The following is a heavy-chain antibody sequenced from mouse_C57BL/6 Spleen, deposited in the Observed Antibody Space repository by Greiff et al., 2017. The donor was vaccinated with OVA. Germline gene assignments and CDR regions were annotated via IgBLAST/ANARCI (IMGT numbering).Heavy chain of an antibody. Sequence: QVQLQQPGAELVMPGASVKLSCKASGYTFTSYWMHWVKQRPGQGLEWIGEIDPSDSYTNYNQKFKGKSTLTVDKSSSTAYMQLSSLTSEDSAVYYCARWGYDGMDYGGQGTSVTVSS. CDR1: GYTFTSYW. D-gene: IGHD2-2*01. CDR3: ARWGYDGMDY. V-gene: IGHV1-69*01. J-gene: IGHJ4*01. CDR2: IDPSDSYT.